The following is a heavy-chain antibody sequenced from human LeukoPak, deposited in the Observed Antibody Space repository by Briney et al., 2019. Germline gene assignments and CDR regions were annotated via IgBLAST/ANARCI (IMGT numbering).Heavy chain of an antibody. CDR3: ARSRPGYYFDY. J-gene: IGHJ4*02. CDR1: GFTFSSYS. Sequence: TGGSLRLSCAASGFTFSSYSMNWVRQAPGKGLEWVSSISSSSSYIYYADSVKGRFTISRDNAQNSLYLQMNSLRVEDTAVYYCARSRPGYYFDYWGQGTLVTVSS. V-gene: IGHV3-21*01. D-gene: IGHD6-6*01. CDR2: ISSSSSYI.